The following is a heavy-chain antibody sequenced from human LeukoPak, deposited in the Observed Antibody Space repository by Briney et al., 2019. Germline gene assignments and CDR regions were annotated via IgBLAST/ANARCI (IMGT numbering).Heavy chain of an antibody. CDR1: GYTFTSYY. V-gene: IGHV1-46*01. D-gene: IGHD2-15*01. J-gene: IGHJ5*02. CDR2: INPSGGST. CDR3: ARDREYGYCSGGSCPAWFDP. Sequence: ASVKVSCKASGYTFTSYYMHWVRQAPGQGLEGMGIINPSGGSTTYAQKFQGRVTITADESTSTAYMELSSLRSEDTAVYYCARDREYGYCSGGSCPAWFDPWGQGTLVTVSS.